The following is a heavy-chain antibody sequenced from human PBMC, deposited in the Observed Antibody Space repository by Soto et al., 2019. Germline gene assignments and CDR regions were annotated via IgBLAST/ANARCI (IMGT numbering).Heavy chain of an antibody. J-gene: IGHJ4*02. V-gene: IGHV3-21*01. CDR1: GFTFSSYS. CDR3: ARGGYSSSSGFDY. Sequence: PGGSLRLSCAASGFTFSSYSMNWVRQAPGKGLEWVSSISSSSSYIYYADSVKGRFTISRDNAKNSLYLQMNSLRAEDTAVYYCARGGYSSSSGFDYWGQGTLVTVSS. CDR2: ISSSSSYI. D-gene: IGHD6-6*01.